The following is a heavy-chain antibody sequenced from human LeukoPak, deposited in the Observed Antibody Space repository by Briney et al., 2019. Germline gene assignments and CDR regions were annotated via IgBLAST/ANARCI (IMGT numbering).Heavy chain of an antibody. CDR1: SGSISSYD. J-gene: IGHJ4*02. V-gene: IGHV4-4*07. CDR2: IYTSGSP. D-gene: IGHD3-16*01. Sequence: SETLSLTCTVSSGSISSYDWSWIRQPAGKGLEWIGRIYTSGSPNYNPSLKSRVTMSVDTSKNQFSLKLSSVTAADTAVYYCARDNDSRDPPHFDYWGQGTLVTVSS. CDR3: ARDNDSRDPPHFDY.